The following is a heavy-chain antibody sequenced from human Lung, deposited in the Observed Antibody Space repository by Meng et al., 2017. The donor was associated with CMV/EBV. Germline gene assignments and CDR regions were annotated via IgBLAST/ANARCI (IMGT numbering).Heavy chain of an antibody. D-gene: IGHD6-13*01. J-gene: IGHJ4*02. CDR2: ISGGSDYM. Sequence: GGSLRLXCVASGFTFSSYTMNWVRQAPGKGLEWVSSISGGSDYMYYADSMKGRVTISRDNAKNSLFLQLNSLRAEDTAVYYCTKDRGLASGWFIHWGQGPLVTVSS. CDR3: TKDRGLASGWFIH. V-gene: IGHV3-21*01. CDR1: GFTFSSYT.